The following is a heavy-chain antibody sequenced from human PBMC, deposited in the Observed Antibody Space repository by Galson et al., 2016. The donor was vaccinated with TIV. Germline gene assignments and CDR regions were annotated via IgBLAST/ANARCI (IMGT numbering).Heavy chain of an antibody. CDR2: IYYSGST. J-gene: IGHJ1*01. V-gene: IGHV4-59*08. CDR3: ARVGDTLTAYHLYFQY. Sequence: ETLSLTCSVSGGSISIYYWSWIRQPPGKGLEWIGYIYYSGSTYYNPSLKSRVTMSVDTSKNQFSLKLSSVTAADTAVYYCARVGDTLTAYHLYFQYWGQGTLVTVSS. CDR1: GGSISIYY. D-gene: IGHD3-9*01.